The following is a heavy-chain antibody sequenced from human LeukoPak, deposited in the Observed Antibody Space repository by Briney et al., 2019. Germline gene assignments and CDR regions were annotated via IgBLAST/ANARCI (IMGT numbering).Heavy chain of an antibody. Sequence: SLELSCSAPGFPFDDYAMHGVRRAPGKGLEGVSGISWNSDSIGYADSVKGRFTISRDNAKNSLYLQMNSLRAEDTALYYCAKDSFNKVAGTGGLDYWGQGTLVTVSS. CDR3: AKDSFNKVAGTGGLDY. J-gene: IGHJ4*02. CDR1: GFPFDDYA. CDR2: ISWNSDSI. V-gene: IGHV3-9*01. D-gene: IGHD6-19*01.